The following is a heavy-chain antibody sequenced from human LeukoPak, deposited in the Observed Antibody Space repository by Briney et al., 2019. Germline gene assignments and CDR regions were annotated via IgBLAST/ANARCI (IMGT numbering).Heavy chain of an antibody. CDR1: GFTFSNYG. CDR2: ISYDGSNK. Sequence: GKSLRLSCAASGFTFSNYGMHWVRQAPGKGLEWVTVISYDGSNKYYADSVKGRFIISRDNSKNTLYLQMNSLRAEDTAVYYCAKGGPRIVGATDYWGQGTLVTVSS. D-gene: IGHD1-26*01. CDR3: AKGGPRIVGATDY. J-gene: IGHJ4*02. V-gene: IGHV3-30*18.